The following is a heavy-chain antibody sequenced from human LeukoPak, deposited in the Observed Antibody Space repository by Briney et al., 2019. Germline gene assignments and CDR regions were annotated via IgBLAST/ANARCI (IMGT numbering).Heavy chain of an antibody. CDR3: ARDGSSSWWVNWFDP. V-gene: IGHV3-7*01. CDR2: IKQDGSEK. CDR1: GFTFSSYW. D-gene: IGHD6-13*01. J-gene: IGHJ5*02. Sequence: LAGGSLRLSCAASGFTFSSYWMSWVRLAPGKGLEWVANIKQDGSEKYYVDSVKGRFTISRDNAKNSLYLQMNSLRAEDTAVYYCARDGSSSWWVNWFDPWGQGTLVTVSS.